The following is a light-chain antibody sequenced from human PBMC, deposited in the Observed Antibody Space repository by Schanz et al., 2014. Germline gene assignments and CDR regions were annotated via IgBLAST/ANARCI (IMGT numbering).Light chain of an antibody. Sequence: QSVLTQPPSASGTPGQRVTISCSAGTSNIASYTVNWYQQLPGTAPKLLIYSDNQRPSGVPDRFSGSKSDTSASLAISGLRSEDEADYYCAAWDDSLSGYWVFGGGTKLTVL. V-gene: IGLV1-44*01. CDR3: AAWDDSLSGYWV. J-gene: IGLJ3*02. CDR2: SDN. CDR1: TSNIASYT.